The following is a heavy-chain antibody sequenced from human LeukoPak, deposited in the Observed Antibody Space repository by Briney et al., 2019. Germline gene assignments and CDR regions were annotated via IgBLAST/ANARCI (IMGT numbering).Heavy chain of an antibody. CDR2: ISSSGTTT. V-gene: IGHV3-48*01. CDR3: ARNGALGSCSGGSCPFDH. CDR1: GFTFRSYS. J-gene: IGHJ4*02. D-gene: IGHD2-15*01. Sequence: GGSLRLSCAASGFTFRSYSMDWVRQAPGQGLEWISSISSSGTTTYYADSVRGRFTISRDNAKNSLYLQMSGLRAEDTAVYYCARNGALGSCSGGSCPFDHWGQGTLVTVSS.